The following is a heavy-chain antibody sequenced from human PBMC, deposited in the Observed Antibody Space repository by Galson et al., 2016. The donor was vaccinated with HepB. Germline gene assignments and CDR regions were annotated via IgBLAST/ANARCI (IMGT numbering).Heavy chain of an antibody. V-gene: IGHV3-30*03. CDR1: GFTLTTSG. D-gene: IGHD1-26*01. CDR3: ARLSPTILASTSGRYYLDL. CDR2: TSNSGRTI. Sequence: SLRLSCAASGFTLTTSGIHWLRQAPGKGLEWIAFTSNSGRTIYYADSVRRRLISARDSGRTTVTLQMNSLRHDYSSIYYCARLSPTILASTSGRYYLDLWGRGSLVTVS. J-gene: IGHJ4*02.